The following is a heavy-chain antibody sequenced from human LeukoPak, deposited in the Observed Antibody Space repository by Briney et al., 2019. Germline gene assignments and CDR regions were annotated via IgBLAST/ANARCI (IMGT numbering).Heavy chain of an antibody. J-gene: IGHJ6*03. Sequence: GASVKVSCXASGGTFSSYTISWVRQAPGQGLEWMGRIIPILGIANYAQKFQGRVTITADKSTSTAYMELSSLRSEDTAVYYCARDPTVTTNYYYYMDVWGKGTTVTVSS. CDR3: ARDPTVTTNYYYYMDV. D-gene: IGHD4-17*01. CDR1: GGTFSSYT. V-gene: IGHV1-69*04. CDR2: IIPILGIA.